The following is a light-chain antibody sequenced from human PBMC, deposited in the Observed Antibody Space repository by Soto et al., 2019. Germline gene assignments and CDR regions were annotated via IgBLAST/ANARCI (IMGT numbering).Light chain of an antibody. CDR2: DAS. V-gene: IGKV3-20*01. Sequence: ELVFTQSPGTLSLSPGERATLSCRAIQSVSSSNLAWYQQKPGQAPRLLIHDASNRATGIPDRFSGSGSGTDFTLTISRLEPEDFAVYYCKQYGSSPTCGQGHK. J-gene: IGKJ1*01. CDR3: KQYGSSPT. CDR1: QSVSSSN.